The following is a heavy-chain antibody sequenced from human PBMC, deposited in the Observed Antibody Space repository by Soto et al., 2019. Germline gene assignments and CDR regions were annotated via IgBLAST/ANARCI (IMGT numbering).Heavy chain of an antibody. CDR2: IDPRDSYT. CDR3: AREKSDLELFNWLDP. J-gene: IGHJ5*02. V-gene: IGHV5-10-1*01. Sequence: GESLKISCKGSGYSFTSYWISWVRQMPGKGLEWMGAIDPRDSYTKYSPSFQGHVTISVDKSISTAYLQWNSLKASDTAIYYCAREKSDLELFNWLDPWGQGTLVPVSS. CDR1: GYSFTSYW. D-gene: IGHD1-7*01.